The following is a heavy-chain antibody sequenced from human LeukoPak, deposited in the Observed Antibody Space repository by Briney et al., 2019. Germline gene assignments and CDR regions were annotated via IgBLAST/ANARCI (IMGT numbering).Heavy chain of an antibody. D-gene: IGHD3-22*01. CDR2: INHSGST. CDR1: GGSFSGYY. Sequence: NPSETLSLTCAVYGGSFSGYYWSWIRQPPGKWLEWIGEINHSGSTNYNPSLKSRVTISVDTSKNQFSLKLSSVTAADTAVYYCARDVVITGDYYFDYWGQGTLVTVSS. V-gene: IGHV4-34*01. CDR3: ARDVVITGDYYFDY. J-gene: IGHJ4*02.